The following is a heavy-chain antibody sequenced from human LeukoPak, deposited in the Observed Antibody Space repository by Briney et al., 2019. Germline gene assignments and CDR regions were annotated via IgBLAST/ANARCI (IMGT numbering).Heavy chain of an antibody. CDR1: GGSISSYY. CDR3: ARGSVPLSSSWYVDY. Sequence: PSETLSLTCTVSGGSISSYYWSWIRQPPGKGLEWIGYIYYSGSTNYNPPLKSRVTISVDTSKNQFSLKLSSVTAADTAVYYCARGSVPLSSSWYVDYWGQGTLVTVSS. J-gene: IGHJ4*02. V-gene: IGHV4-59*01. CDR2: IYYSGST. D-gene: IGHD6-13*01.